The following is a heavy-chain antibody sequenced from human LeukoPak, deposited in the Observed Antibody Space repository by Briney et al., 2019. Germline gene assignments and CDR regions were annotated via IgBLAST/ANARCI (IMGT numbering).Heavy chain of an antibody. V-gene: IGHV1-69*05. D-gene: IGHD6-13*01. J-gene: IGHJ4*02. CDR2: IIPIFGTA. Sequence: GASVKVSCKASGGTFSSYAISWVRQAPGQGLEWMGGIIPIFGTANYAQKFQGGVTITTDESTSTVYMELSSLRSEDTAVYYCARESAAAGTFVNWGQGTLVTVSS. CDR1: GGTFSSYA. CDR3: ARESAAAGTFVN.